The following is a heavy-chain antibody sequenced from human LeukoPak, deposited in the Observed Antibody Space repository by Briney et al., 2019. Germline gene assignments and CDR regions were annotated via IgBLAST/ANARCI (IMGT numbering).Heavy chain of an antibody. D-gene: IGHD3-10*01. CDR3: ARGIFVNYFGSGHLGK. CDR1: GFTLSSYE. Sequence: GGSLRLSCIVSGFTLSSYEMTWFRQAPGKGLEWVSSIGYSGSDTHYADSVKGRLTVSRDNSKNTLYLQMTSLRAEDTAVYYCARGIFVNYFGSGHLGKWGQGTLVTVSS. CDR2: IGYSGSDT. J-gene: IGHJ4*02. V-gene: IGHV3-23*01.